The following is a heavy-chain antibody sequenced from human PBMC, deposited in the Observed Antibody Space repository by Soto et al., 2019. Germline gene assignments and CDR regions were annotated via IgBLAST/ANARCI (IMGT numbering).Heavy chain of an antibody. Sequence: EVQLVESGGGLVQPGGSLRLSCAASGFSFSTYAMKWVRQAPGKGLEWVAHINTGSDRIYYADSVKGRFTISRDNAKDSVYLQMSGLKDEDTAIYFCARDGRRSGNLDYWGQGTLVTVSS. J-gene: IGHJ4*02. CDR3: ARDGRRSGNLDY. CDR2: INTGSDRI. CDR1: GFSFSTYA. V-gene: IGHV3-48*02.